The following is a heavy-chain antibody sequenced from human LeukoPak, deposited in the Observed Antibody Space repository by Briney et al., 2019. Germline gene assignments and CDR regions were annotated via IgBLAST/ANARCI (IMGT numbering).Heavy chain of an antibody. D-gene: IGHD3-10*01. CDR1: GDSIRSGTW. J-gene: IGHJ5*02. CDR2: VSHSGTT. V-gene: IGHV4-4*02. CDR3: ARTAGFGELAP. Sequence: PSETLSLTCGVSGDSIRSGTWWGWVRQPPGKGLEWIGEVSHSGTTNCNPSLKSRVSMSVDRSKNQFSLNLNSVTAADTAVYYCARTAGFGELAPWGQGTLVTVSS.